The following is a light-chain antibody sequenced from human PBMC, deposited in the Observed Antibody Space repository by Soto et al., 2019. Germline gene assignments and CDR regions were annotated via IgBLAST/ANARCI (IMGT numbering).Light chain of an antibody. CDR1: LTVSDNY. V-gene: IGKV3-20*01. Sequence: EIVFTQAPGTLSLSPGERATVSCRSSLTVSDNYLAWYQQKAGQVPRLVIYGASSRATGIPDRFSASGSGTDFTLTISRLEPEDFAVYYCQQYSKSPLTFGQGTKVDIK. CDR2: GAS. CDR3: QQYSKSPLT. J-gene: IGKJ1*01.